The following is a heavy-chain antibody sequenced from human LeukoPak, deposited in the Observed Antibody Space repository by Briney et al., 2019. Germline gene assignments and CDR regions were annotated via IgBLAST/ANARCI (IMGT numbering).Heavy chain of an antibody. Sequence: ASVKVSCKASGYTFTGYYMHWVRQAPGQGLEWMGWINPNSGGTNYAQKFQGRVTMTRDTSISTAYMELSRLRSDDTAVYYCAKVYHGYNSKHFDYWGQGTLVTVSS. CDR2: INPNSGGT. J-gene: IGHJ4*02. CDR1: GYTFTGYY. V-gene: IGHV1-2*02. D-gene: IGHD5-24*01. CDR3: AKVYHGYNSKHFDY.